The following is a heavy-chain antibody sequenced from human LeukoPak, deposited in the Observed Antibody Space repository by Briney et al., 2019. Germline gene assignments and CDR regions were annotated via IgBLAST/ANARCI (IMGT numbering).Heavy chain of an antibody. CDR2: INPNSCGT. V-gene: IGHV1-2*02. J-gene: IGHJ3*02. CDR3: ARDLDMTTLIGAFDI. CDR1: GYTFTGYF. Sequence: GASVKVSCKASGYTFTGYFMHWVRPPPGQGLAWMGLINPNSCGTHYVQKLQGRVTMTRDTSRRAASMELSRLRYDDRAVYYCARDLDMTTLIGAFDIWGQGTMVTVSS. D-gene: IGHD3-16*01.